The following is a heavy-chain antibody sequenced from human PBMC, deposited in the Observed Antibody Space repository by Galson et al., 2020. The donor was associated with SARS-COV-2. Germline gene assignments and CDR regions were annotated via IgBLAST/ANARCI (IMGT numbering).Heavy chain of an antibody. V-gene: IGHV3-23*01. Sequence: GGSLRLSCAGSGISFSSYAMSWVRQAPGKGLEWVSAISGTGGSTYYIDSVKGRFTISRDNSKNTLYLQMNSLRDEDTAVYYCAKDLGISGDYYYNYYGMDVWGQGTKVTVSS. CDR2: ISGTGGST. D-gene: IGHD4-17*01. CDR1: GISFSSYA. CDR3: AKDLGISGDYYYNYYGMDV. J-gene: IGHJ6*02.